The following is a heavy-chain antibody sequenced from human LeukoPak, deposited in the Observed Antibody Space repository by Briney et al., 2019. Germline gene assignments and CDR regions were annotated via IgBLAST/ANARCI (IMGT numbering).Heavy chain of an antibody. CDR1: GGSISSYY. J-gene: IGHJ3*02. CDR2: IYTSGST. D-gene: IGHD6-19*01. CDR3: ARDRWRIAVAADGGDAFDI. V-gene: IGHV4-4*07. Sequence: SETLSLTCTVSGGSISSYYWSWIRQPAGKGLEWIRRIYTSGSTNYNPSLKSRVTISVDTSKNQFSLKLSSVTAADTAVYYCARDRWRIAVAADGGDAFDIWGQGTMVTVSS.